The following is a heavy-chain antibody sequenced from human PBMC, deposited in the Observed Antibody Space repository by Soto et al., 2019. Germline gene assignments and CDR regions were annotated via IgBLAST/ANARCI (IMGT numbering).Heavy chain of an antibody. D-gene: IGHD5-12*01. V-gene: IGHV3-23*01. Sequence: GGSLKISSAASRFTFNSYAMSWVRKAPGKGLEWVSAISGSGGSTYYADSVKGRFTISRDNSKNTLYLQMNSLRAEDTAVYYCAKRRPYSGYDNFDYWGQGTLVTVSS. CDR3: AKRRPYSGYDNFDY. CDR2: ISGSGGST. CDR1: RFTFNSYA. J-gene: IGHJ4*02.